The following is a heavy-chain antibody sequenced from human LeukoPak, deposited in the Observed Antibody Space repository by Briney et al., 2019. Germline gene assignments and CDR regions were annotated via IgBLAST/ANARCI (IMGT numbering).Heavy chain of an antibody. J-gene: IGHJ4*02. CDR2: INPNSGGT. CDR1: AYTFTGYY. V-gene: IGHV1-2*02. Sequence: ASVKVSCKASAYTFTGYYMHWVRHAPGQGVEWMGWINPNSGGTNYAQKFQGRVTMTRDTSISTAYMELSRLRSDDTAVYYCARDYYGDYIADYWGQGTLVTVSS. CDR3: ARDYYGDYIADY. D-gene: IGHD4-17*01.